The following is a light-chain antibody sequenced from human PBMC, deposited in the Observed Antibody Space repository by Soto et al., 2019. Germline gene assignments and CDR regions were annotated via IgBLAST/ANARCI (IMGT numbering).Light chain of an antibody. J-gene: IGLJ1*01. Sequence: QSVLTQPASVSGSPGQSITISCTGTSSDVGSYNLVSWYQQHPGKAPKLMIYEGSKRPSGVSNRFSGSKSGTSASLAITGLQAEDEADYYCQSYDSSLSALCVFGTGTKVTVL. CDR1: SSDVGSYNL. V-gene: IGLV2-14*02. CDR2: EGS. CDR3: QSYDSSLSALCV.